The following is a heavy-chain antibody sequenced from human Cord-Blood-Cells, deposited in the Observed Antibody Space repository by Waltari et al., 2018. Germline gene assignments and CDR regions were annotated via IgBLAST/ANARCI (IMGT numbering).Heavy chain of an antibody. CDR1: GGSFSGYY. D-gene: IGHD6-13*01. CDR2: INHSGST. J-gene: IGHJ4*01. CDR3: ARSPGSWYYFDY. V-gene: IGHV4-34*01. Sequence: QVQLQQWGAGLLKPSETLSLPCAVSGGSFSGYYWSWIRQPPGKGLEWIGEINHSGSTNYNPSLKSRVTISVDTSKNQFSLKLSSVTAADTAVYYCARSPGSWYYFDYWGQGTLVTVSS.